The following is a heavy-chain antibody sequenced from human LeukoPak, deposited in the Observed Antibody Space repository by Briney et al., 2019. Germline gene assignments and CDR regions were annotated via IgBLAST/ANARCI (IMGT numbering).Heavy chain of an antibody. Sequence: GGSLGLSCAASGFTFSSYWMHWVRQAPGKGLVWVSRINSDGSSTSYADSVKGRFTISRDNAKNTLYLQMNSLRAEDTAVYYCARDWAMVRGVIDVWGQGTTVTVSS. D-gene: IGHD3-10*01. CDR1: GFTFSSYW. CDR3: ARDWAMVRGVIDV. V-gene: IGHV3-74*01. J-gene: IGHJ6*02. CDR2: INSDGSST.